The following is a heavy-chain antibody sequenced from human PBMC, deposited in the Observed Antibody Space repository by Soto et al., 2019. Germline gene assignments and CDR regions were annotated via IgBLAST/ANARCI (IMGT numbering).Heavy chain of an antibody. D-gene: IGHD1-7*01. CDR2: IIPIFGTA. CDR1: GVTFSSYA. CDR3: ARSWVPNWNYGNWFDP. V-gene: IGHV1-69*13. J-gene: IGHJ5*02. Sequence: RASVKVSCKASGVTFSSYAISWVRQAPGQGLEWMGGIIPIFGTANNAQKFQGRVTITADESTSTAYMELSSLRSEDTAVYYCARSWVPNWNYGNWFDPWGQGTLVTVSS.